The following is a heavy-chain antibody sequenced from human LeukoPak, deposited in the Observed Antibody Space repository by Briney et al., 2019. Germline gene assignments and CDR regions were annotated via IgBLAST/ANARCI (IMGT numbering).Heavy chain of an antibody. V-gene: IGHV3-11*01. Sequence: GGSLRLSCAASGFTFSDYYMSWIRQAPGKGLEWVSYISSSGSTIYYADSVKGRFTISRDSSKNTLYLQMNSLRADDTALYYCAMGRTTSVYIPTTDGGQEPLVSVS. CDR1: GFTFSDYY. CDR2: ISSSGSTI. CDR3: AMGRTTSVYIPTTD. D-gene: IGHD3-22*01. J-gene: IGHJ4*02.